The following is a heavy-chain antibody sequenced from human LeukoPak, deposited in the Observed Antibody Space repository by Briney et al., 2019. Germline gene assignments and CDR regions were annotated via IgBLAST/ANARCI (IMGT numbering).Heavy chain of an antibody. Sequence: GGSLRLSCAASGFTFSNAWMSWVRQAPGKGLEWVGRIRSKTEGGTTDYAAPVKGRFTISRDDSKNTLYLQMNSLKTEDTAVYYCTTTVVLPFEIWGQGTMVTVSS. J-gene: IGHJ3*02. CDR1: GFTFSNAW. V-gene: IGHV3-15*01. CDR2: IRSKTEGGTT. CDR3: TTTVVLPFEI. D-gene: IGHD2-15*01.